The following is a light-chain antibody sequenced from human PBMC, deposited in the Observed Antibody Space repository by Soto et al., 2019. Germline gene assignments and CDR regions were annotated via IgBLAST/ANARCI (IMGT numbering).Light chain of an antibody. CDR1: QSVSSY. CDR2: DAS. CDR3: QQRSNWPT. Sequence: EIVLTQSPATLSLSPGERATLSCRASQSVSSYLAWYQQKPGQAPRLLIYDASNRATGIPARFSGSGSGTDFIPANSSLEPEDFAVYYCQQRSNWPTFGQGIKVEIK. V-gene: IGKV3-11*01. J-gene: IGKJ1*01.